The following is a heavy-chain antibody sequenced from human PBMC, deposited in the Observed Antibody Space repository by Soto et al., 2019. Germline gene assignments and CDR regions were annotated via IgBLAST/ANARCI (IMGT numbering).Heavy chain of an antibody. CDR2: VTSSSSSM. Sequence: PGGSLRLSCAASGFTFNRYSMNWVRQAPGKGLEWVSSVTSSSSSMLYADSVKGRFTISRDDAKDSLFLQMNSLSADDTAVYYCAREADFASSGYVLDYWGQGTLVTVSS. J-gene: IGHJ4*02. D-gene: IGHD3-22*01. CDR1: GFTFNRYS. CDR3: AREADFASSGYVLDY. V-gene: IGHV3-21*01.